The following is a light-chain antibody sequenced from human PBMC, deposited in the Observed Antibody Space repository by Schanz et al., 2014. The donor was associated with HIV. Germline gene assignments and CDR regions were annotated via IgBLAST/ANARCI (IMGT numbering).Light chain of an antibody. CDR1: NSNIGNNY. CDR2: DNN. J-gene: IGLJ2*01. Sequence: QSVLTQPPSVSAAPGQKVNISCSGSNSNIGNNYVSWYQQLPGTAPKLLIYDNNKRPSGIPDRFSGSKSGTSATLGITGLQTGDEAEYYCGTWDSSLSAGVFGGGTKLTV. CDR3: GTWDSSLSAGV. V-gene: IGLV1-51*01.